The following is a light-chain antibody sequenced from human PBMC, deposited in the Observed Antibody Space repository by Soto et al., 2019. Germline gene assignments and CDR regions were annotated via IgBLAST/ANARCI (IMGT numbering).Light chain of an antibody. CDR2: MAS. CDR1: QSISSW. V-gene: IGKV1-5*03. J-gene: IGKJ1*01. CDR3: QQYNSYSPWP. Sequence: DIQMTQSPSTLSASVGDRVTITCRASQSISSWLAWYQQKPGKAPKLLIYMASSLERGVPSRFSGSGSWTEFPLTLSSLQPDDFATYYCQQYNSYSPWPFGQGTKVDIK.